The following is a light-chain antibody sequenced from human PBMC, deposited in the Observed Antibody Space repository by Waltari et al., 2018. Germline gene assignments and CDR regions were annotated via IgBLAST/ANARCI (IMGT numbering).Light chain of an antibody. CDR3: AAWDDNLTGSYV. J-gene: IGLJ1*01. Sequence: QSVLTQPPSVSEAPGQRVTIPCSGSSSNIRKHAVSRYRQFPGQAPELLIFYDELRPSGVSARFSGSKSGTSASLAIRGLQSEDEADYFCAAWDDNLTGSYVFGTGTKVTVL. V-gene: IGLV1-36*01. CDR1: SSNIRKHA. CDR2: YDE.